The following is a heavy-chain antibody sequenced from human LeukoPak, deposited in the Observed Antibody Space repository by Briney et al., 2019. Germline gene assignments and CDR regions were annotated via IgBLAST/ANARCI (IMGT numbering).Heavy chain of an antibody. D-gene: IGHD3-22*01. CDR3: AKDGGYYDSSGYYYGGDAFDI. V-gene: IGHV3-23*01. Sequence: GGSLRLSCAASGFTFSNYAMNWVRQAPGKGLEWVSVISGSGGSTYYADSVKGRFTISRDNSKSTLYLQMNGLRAEDTAVYYCAKDGGYYDSSGYYYGGDAFDIWGQGTMVTVSS. J-gene: IGHJ3*02. CDR2: ISGSGGST. CDR1: GFTFSNYA.